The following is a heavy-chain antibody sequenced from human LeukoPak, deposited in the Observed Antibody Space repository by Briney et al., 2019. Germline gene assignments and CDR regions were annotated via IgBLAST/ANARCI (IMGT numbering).Heavy chain of an antibody. CDR3: AKDPISGYYPRDYFDY. Sequence: HPGGSLRLSCAASGFIFGSYALSWVRQAPGKGLEWVSAISGSGGSTYYADSVKGRFTISRDNSKNTLYLQMNSLRAEDTAVYYCAKDPISGYYPRDYFDYWGQGTLVTVSS. V-gene: IGHV3-23*01. CDR2: ISGSGGST. J-gene: IGHJ4*02. D-gene: IGHD3-22*01. CDR1: GFIFGSYA.